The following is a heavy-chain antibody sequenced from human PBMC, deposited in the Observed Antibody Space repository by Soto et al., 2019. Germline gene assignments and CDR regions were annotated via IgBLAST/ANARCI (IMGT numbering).Heavy chain of an antibody. V-gene: IGHV3-15*01. J-gene: IGHJ3*01. CDR1: GFIFSNVW. CDR2: IKSRSDGGAT. CDR3: TTIDYGFLSGSGDAFDV. D-gene: IGHD3-3*01. Sequence: EVQLVESGGDLVKPGGSLRLSCAASGFIFSNVWMNWVRQAPGKGLEWVGRIKSRSDGGATDLAAFVNGRFTISRDDSKDTLYLQMRSLKTEDTAVYYCTTIDYGFLSGSGDAFDVWGQGTLVTVSS.